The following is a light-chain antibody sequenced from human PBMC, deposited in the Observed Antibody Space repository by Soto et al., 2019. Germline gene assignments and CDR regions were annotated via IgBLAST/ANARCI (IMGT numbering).Light chain of an antibody. J-gene: IGKJ1*01. CDR1: QSVSSY. CDR2: DTS. CDR3: VQRSTWPWT. Sequence: EIVLTQSPATLSLSPGERATLSCRASQSVSSYLAWYHHKPGQAPRLLIYDTSNRATGTPARFGGSGSGTDFTLTINSLEPEDFAVYYCVQRSTWPWTVGQGTKVEIK. V-gene: IGKV3-11*01.